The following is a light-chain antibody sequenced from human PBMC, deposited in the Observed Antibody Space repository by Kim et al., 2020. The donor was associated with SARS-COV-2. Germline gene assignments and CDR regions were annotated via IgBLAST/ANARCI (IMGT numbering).Light chain of an antibody. J-gene: IGKJ1*01. CDR1: QSISSW. V-gene: IGKV1-5*03. CDR3: QQYRT. Sequence: ASQSISSWLAWYQQKPGKAPKLLIYKASSLESGVPSRFSGSESETEFTLTISSLLPDDFATYYCQQYRTFGQGTKVDIK. CDR2: KAS.